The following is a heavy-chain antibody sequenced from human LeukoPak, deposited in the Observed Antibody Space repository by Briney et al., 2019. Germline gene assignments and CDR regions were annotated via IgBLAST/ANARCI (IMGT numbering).Heavy chain of an antibody. J-gene: IGHJ3*02. CDR3: ARHGRKATTVTTYAFDI. D-gene: IGHD4-17*01. V-gene: IGHV4-34*01. Sequence: PSETLSLTCAVYGGSFSGYYWSWIRQPPGKGLEWIGEINHSGSTNYNPSLKSRVTISVDASKNQFSLKLSSVTAADTAVYYCARHGRKATTVTTYAFDIWGQGTMVTVSS. CDR1: GGSFSGYY. CDR2: INHSGST.